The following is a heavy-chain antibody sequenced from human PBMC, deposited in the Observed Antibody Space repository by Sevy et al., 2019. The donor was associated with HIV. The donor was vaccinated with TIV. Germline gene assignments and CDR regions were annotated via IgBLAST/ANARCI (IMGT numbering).Heavy chain of an antibody. CDR3: AGENAWGRGHS. CDR1: GGSITSLY. Sequence: SETLSLTCTVSGGSITSLYWNWIRQPPGKGLEWIANIYYNGHINYIPSLKSRVTLSLDTSKNQFSLRLSSVTAADTAMYYCAGENAWGRGHSWGQGTLVTVSS. J-gene: IGHJ4*02. CDR2: IYYNGHI. V-gene: IGHV4-59*08. D-gene: IGHD1-26*01.